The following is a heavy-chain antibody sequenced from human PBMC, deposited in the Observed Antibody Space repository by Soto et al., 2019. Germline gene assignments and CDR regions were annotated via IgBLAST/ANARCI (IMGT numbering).Heavy chain of an antibody. V-gene: IGHV3-30*18. D-gene: IGHD2-21*02. CDR3: AKARIGLAYCGGDCYSAFDY. CDR2: ISYDGSNK. J-gene: IGHJ4*02. Sequence: GGSLRLSCAASGFTFSSYGMHWVRQAPGKGLEWVAVISYDGSNKYYADSVKGRFTISRDNSKNTLYLQMNSMRAEDTAVYYCAKARIGLAYCGGDCYSAFDYWGQGTLVTVSS. CDR1: GFTFSSYG.